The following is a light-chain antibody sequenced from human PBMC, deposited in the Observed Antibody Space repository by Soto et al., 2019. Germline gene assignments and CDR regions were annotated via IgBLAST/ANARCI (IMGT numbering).Light chain of an antibody. CDR1: QSISSNY. CDR3: QQYGNSPPYT. J-gene: IGKJ2*01. CDR2: GAS. V-gene: IGKV3-20*01. Sequence: VLTQSPGTLSLSPGERATISCTASQSISSNYLAWYQHKPGQAPRLLIYGASSRATGIPHRFSGSGSGTDFTLTISRLEPEDCGVFYGQQYGNSPPYTFGQGTRLEIK.